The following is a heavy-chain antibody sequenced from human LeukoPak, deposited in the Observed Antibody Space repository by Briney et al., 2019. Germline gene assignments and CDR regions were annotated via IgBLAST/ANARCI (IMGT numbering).Heavy chain of an antibody. J-gene: IGHJ5*02. D-gene: IGHD1-14*01. CDR2: IWYDGSNK. CDR1: GFTFNNYA. V-gene: IGHV3-33*01. Sequence: GRSLRLSCAASGFTFNNYAMHWVRQAPGKGLEWVTTIWYDGSNKYYGDSVKGRFTISRDNSKSTLHLQMNSLRAEDTAVYYCARDKGNPPYNWFDTWGQGTLVTVSS. CDR3: ARDKGNPPYNWFDT.